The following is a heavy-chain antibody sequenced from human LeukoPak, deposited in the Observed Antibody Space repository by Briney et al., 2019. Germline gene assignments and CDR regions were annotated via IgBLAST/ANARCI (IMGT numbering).Heavy chain of an antibody. Sequence: GSLRLSCAASGFTFSSYAMHWVRQAPGKGLEWVAVISYDGSNKYYADSVKGRFTISRDNSKNTLYLQMNSLRAEDTAVYYCARDSVAVAGTYDYWGQGTLVTVSS. J-gene: IGHJ4*02. CDR1: GFTFSSYA. D-gene: IGHD6-19*01. V-gene: IGHV3-30-3*01. CDR3: ARDSVAVAGTYDY. CDR2: ISYDGSNK.